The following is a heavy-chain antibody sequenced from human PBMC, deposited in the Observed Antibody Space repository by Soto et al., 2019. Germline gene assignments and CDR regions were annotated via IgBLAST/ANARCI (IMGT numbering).Heavy chain of an antibody. CDR1: GFTFSDFY. D-gene: IGHD1-1*01. V-gene: IGHV3-11*01. J-gene: IGHJ4*02. Sequence: QVQLVESGVGLVKPGGSLRLSCAASGFTFSDFYMSWIRQAPGKGLEWISYISSGSTNIFYADSVKGRFTVSRDNAKNSVYLQMDSLRAEDTAVYYCARDRNAAGSDYRGQGTLVTVSS. CDR3: ARDRNAAGSDY. CDR2: ISSGSTNI.